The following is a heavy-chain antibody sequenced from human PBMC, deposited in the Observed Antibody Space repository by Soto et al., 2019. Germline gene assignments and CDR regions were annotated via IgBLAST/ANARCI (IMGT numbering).Heavy chain of an antibody. Sequence: SETLSVTCAVNGGSFSGYSWTWIRQAPGKGLDWIGEINYTGTTNYSPSLKSRVTLSVDTSKNQFSLELRSVSAADTAVYYCAREGGTGSYYYDSWGHGALVTVSS. V-gene: IGHV4-34*01. D-gene: IGHD3-10*01. CDR1: GGSFSGYS. J-gene: IGHJ5*01. CDR2: INYTGTT. CDR3: AREGGTGSYYYDS.